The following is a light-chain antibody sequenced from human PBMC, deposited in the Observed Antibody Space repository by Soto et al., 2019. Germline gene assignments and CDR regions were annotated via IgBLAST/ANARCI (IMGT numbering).Light chain of an antibody. V-gene: IGLV2-14*01. CDR3: TSYTSSSTGV. J-gene: IGLJ2*01. CDR1: SSDVGGYNY. CDR2: DVS. Sequence: QSALTQPASVSGSPGQSITISCTGTSSDVGGYNYVSCYQQQPGKAPKLMIYDVSNRSSGVSNRFSGSKSGNTASLTIAGLQAEDEADYYCTSYTSSSTGVFGGGTKLTVL.